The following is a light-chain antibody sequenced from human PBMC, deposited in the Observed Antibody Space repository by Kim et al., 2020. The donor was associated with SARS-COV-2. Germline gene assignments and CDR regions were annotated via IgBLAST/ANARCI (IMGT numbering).Light chain of an antibody. V-gene: IGLV3-21*04. CDR2: YDS. J-gene: IGLJ3*02. CDR1: NIGSKS. CDR3: QVWDRTIDHRVV. Sequence: SYELTQPPSVSVAPGKTASISCWGNNIGSKSVHWCQQKPGQAPVLVISYDSDRPSGIPGRFSGSNSGDTATLTIKGVEAGDEADYYCQVWDRTIDHRVVFGGGTQLTVL.